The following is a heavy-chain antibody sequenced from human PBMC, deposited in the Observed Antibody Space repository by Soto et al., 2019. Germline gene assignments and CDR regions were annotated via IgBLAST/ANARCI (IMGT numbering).Heavy chain of an antibody. V-gene: IGHV3-21*01. J-gene: IGHJ4*02. CDR1: GFTFSSYS. CDR2: ISSSSSYI. CDR3: ARDWDVAAAGIMSFDY. D-gene: IGHD6-13*01. Sequence: EVQLVESGGGLVKPGGSLRLSCAASGFTFSSYSMNWVRQAPGKGLELVSSISSSSSYIYYADSVKGRFTISGDNANNSLYLQMNSLGVEDTAVYYCARDWDVAAAGIMSFDYWGQGTLVTVSS.